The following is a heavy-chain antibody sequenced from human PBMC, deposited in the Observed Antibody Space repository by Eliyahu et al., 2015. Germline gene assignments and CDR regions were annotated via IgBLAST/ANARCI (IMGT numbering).Heavy chain of an antibody. D-gene: IGHD3-16*01. V-gene: IGHV3-72*01. CDR2: IRNKDKSYST. CDR1: GFAFSDQY. CDR3: ARLYQGGY. J-gene: IGHJ4*02. Sequence: EVQLVESGGGLVQPGGSLXLXCAASGFAFSDQYMDWVRQAAGKGLEWVARIRNKDKSYSTEYAASVKGRFTISRDDSKNSLYLQMDSLKTEDTPLYYCARLYQGGYWGQGTLVTVSS.